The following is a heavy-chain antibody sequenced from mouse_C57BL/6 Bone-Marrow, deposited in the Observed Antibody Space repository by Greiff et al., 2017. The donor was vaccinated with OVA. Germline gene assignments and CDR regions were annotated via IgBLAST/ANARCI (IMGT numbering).Heavy chain of an antibody. CDR3: ARRKASVPFAY. D-gene: IGHD3-2*02. CDR2: IYPGSGNT. V-gene: IGHV1-76*01. J-gene: IGHJ3*01. CDR1: GYTFTDYY. Sequence: VQLQQSGAELARPGASVKLSCKASGYTFTDYYINWVKQRPGQGLEWIARIYPGSGNTYYNEKFKGKATLTAEKSSSTAYMQLSSLTSEDSAVYFCARRKASVPFAYWGQGTLVTVSA.